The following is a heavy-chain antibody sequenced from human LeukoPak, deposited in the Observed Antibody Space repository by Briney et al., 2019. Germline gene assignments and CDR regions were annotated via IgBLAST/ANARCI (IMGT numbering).Heavy chain of an antibody. CDR2: ISGSGGST. CDR3: AKRPGVDYYCYMDV. J-gene: IGHJ6*03. CDR1: GFTFSSYA. Sequence: GGSLRLSCAASGFTFSSYAMSWVRQAPGKGLEWVSAISGSGGSTYYADSVKGRFTISRDNSKNTLYLQMNSLRAEDTAVYYCAKRPGVDYYCYMDVWGKGTTVTVSS. D-gene: IGHD3-10*01. V-gene: IGHV3-23*01.